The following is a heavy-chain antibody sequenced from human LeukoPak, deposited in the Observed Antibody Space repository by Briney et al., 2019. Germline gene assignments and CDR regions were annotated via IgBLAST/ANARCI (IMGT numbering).Heavy chain of an antibody. CDR1: GGSISSYY. J-gene: IGHJ4*02. CDR2: IYPHGRT. CDR3: TREGYDRSGYFLDF. V-gene: IGHV4-4*09. Sequence: SETLSLTCTVSGGSISSYYWSWIRQAPGKGLEWLGFIYPHGRTEYNPSLRSRVSFSVHPSKIQASLSLRSVTASDTAVYYCTREGYDRSGYFLDFWGQGIMVTVSS. D-gene: IGHD3-22*01.